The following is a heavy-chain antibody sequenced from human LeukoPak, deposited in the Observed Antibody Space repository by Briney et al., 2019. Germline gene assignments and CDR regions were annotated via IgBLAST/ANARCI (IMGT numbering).Heavy chain of an antibody. J-gene: IGHJ4*02. V-gene: IGHV3-30*02. Sequence: GGSLRLSCAASGFTFSSYGMHWVRQAPGKGLEWVALIRYDGSNKYYADSVKGRFTISRDNSKNTLYLQMNSLRAEDTAVYYGAAIQDDYWGQGALVTVSS. CDR2: IRYDGSNK. CDR1: GFTFSSYG. CDR3: AAIQDDY. D-gene: IGHD2-21*01.